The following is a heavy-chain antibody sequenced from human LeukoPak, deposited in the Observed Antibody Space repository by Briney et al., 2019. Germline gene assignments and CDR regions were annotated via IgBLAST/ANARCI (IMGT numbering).Heavy chain of an antibody. V-gene: IGHV3-30*04. CDR3: ARDISIAAAGTAGY. Sequence: GGSLRLSCAASGFTFSSYAMHWVRQAPGKGLEWVAVISYDGSNKYYADSVKGRFTISRDNSKNTLYLQMNSLRAEDTAVYYCARDISIAAAGTAGYWGQGTLVTVSS. CDR1: GFTFSSYA. D-gene: IGHD6-13*01. CDR2: ISYDGSNK. J-gene: IGHJ4*02.